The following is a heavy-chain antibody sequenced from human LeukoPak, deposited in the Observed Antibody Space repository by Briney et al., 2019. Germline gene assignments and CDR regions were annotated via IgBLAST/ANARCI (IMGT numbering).Heavy chain of an antibody. V-gene: IGHV3-33*01. Sequence: GRSLRLSCAASGFTFSSYGMHWVRQAPGKGLEWVAVIWYDGSNKYYADSVKGRFTISRDNSKNTLYLQMNSLRAEDTAVYYCARDAVGATSYYYYMDVWGKGTTVTVSS. CDR3: ARDAVGATSYYYYMDV. J-gene: IGHJ6*03. CDR2: IWYDGSNK. D-gene: IGHD1-26*01. CDR1: GFTFSSYG.